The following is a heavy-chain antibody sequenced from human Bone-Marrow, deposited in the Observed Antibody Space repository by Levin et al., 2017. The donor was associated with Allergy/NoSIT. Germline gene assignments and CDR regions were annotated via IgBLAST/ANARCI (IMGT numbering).Heavy chain of an antibody. D-gene: IGHD3-22*01. J-gene: IGHJ5*01. V-gene: IGHV4-38-2*02. CDR3: ARDCGDLIENWFDS. Sequence: SQTLSLPCVVSGYSISSNCYWGWIRQPPGKGLEWIGNIYHSGNTFYNPSLRSRVTISVDTSKNQFSLKLNSVTAADTAVYYCARDCGDLIENWFDSWGQGTLVTVSS. CDR2: IYHSGNT. CDR1: GYSISSNCY.